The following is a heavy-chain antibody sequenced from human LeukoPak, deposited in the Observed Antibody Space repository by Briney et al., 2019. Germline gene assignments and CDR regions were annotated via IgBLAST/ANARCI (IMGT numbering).Heavy chain of an antibody. D-gene: IGHD3-22*01. CDR3: AKGGSGYYSYYFDF. V-gene: IGHV3-23*01. J-gene: IGHJ4*02. CDR1: EFTSELTFSSYV. Sequence: GGSLRLSCAASEFTSELTFSSYVMSWVRQAPGKGLEWVSAISGSGGSTYYADSVKGRFTISRDNSKNTLYLQMNSLSAEDTAVYYCAKGGSGYYSYYFDFWGQGTLVTVSS. CDR2: ISGSGGST.